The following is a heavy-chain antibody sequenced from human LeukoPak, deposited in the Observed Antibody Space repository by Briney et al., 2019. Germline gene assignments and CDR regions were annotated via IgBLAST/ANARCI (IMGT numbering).Heavy chain of an antibody. J-gene: IGHJ4*02. CDR1: GGSISSSSYY. D-gene: IGHD3-22*01. Sequence: SETLSLTCTVSGGSISSSSYYWGWIRQPPGKGLEWIGSIYYSGSTYYNPSLKSRLTISIDTSKNQFSLKLGSVTAADTAVYYCAREDLTTTSSGGHWGQGTLVTVSS. V-gene: IGHV4-39*07. CDR3: AREDLTTTSSGGH. CDR2: IYYSGST.